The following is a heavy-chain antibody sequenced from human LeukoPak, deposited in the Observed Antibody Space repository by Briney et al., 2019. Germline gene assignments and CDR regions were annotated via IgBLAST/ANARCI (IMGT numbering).Heavy chain of an antibody. Sequence: SQTLSLTCAISGDSLSSLAVAWNWLRQSPSRGLEWLGRTYYRSRWYNEYAESVKSRITINPDTSKNQFSLHLNSVTPDDTAVYYCASDRYCSTVSCSFDYWGQGTLVTVSS. CDR1: GDSLSSLAVA. D-gene: IGHD2-2*01. V-gene: IGHV6-1*01. CDR3: ASDRYCSTVSCSFDY. CDR2: TYYRSRWYN. J-gene: IGHJ4*02.